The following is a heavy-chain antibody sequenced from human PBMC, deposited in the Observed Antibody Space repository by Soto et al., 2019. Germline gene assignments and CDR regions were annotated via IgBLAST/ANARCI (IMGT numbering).Heavy chain of an antibody. CDR3: TRGPAAGTEDWFDP. D-gene: IGHD6-13*01. Sequence: QVRLLQSGAEVKKPGASVKVSCRTSGYTFTVYYVHWVRQPPGRGLQWMGWINPNRGDPNYLPEFQGRVTITGDTSSATAYLELSALKSDDTAVYYCTRGPAAGTEDWFDPWGQGTRVTVSS. CDR2: INPNRGDP. J-gene: IGHJ5*02. CDR1: GYTFTVYY. V-gene: IGHV1-2*02.